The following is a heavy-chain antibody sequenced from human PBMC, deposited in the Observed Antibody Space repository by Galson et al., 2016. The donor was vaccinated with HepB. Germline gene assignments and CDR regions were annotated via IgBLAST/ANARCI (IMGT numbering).Heavy chain of an antibody. V-gene: IGHV3-21*01. J-gene: IGHJ1*01. Sequence: SLRLSCAASGFTFSTYSMNWVRQAPGKGLEWVSSISSSSNYIYHADSVKGRFTISRDNAKNSLYLQMTSLRVEDTAIYYCMREEGGWGQGTLVTVSP. CDR2: ISSSSNYI. CDR1: GFTFSTYS. CDR3: MREEGG.